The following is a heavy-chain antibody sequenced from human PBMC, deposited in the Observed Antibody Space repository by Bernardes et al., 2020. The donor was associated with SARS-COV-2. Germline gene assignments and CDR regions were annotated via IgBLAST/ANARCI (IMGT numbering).Heavy chain of an antibody. Sequence: GGSLRLSCAASGFTFSSYGMHWVRQAPGKGLEWVAVISYDGSNKYYADSVKGRFTISRDNSKNTLYLQMNSLRAEDTAVYYCAKGSGSFPYNWFDPWGQGTLVTVSS. V-gene: IGHV3-30*18. CDR1: GFTFSSYG. J-gene: IGHJ5*02. CDR2: ISYDGSNK. D-gene: IGHD1-26*01. CDR3: AKGSGSFPYNWFDP.